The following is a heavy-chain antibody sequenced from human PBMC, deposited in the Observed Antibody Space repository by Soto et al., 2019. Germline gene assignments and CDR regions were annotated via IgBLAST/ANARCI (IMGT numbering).Heavy chain of an antibody. CDR1: GGSISSGDYY. CDR3: ASYYYDSSGYGY. Sequence: SETLSLTCTVSGGSISSGDYYWSLIRQPPGKGLEWIGYIYYSGSTYYNPSLKSRVTISVDTSKNQFSLKLSSVTAADTAVYYCASYYYDSSGYGYWGQGTLVTVSS. CDR2: IYYSGST. V-gene: IGHV4-30-4*01. D-gene: IGHD3-22*01. J-gene: IGHJ4*02.